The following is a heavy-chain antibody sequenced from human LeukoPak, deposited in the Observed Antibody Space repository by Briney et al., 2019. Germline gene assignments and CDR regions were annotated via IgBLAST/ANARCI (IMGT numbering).Heavy chain of an antibody. CDR2: INHSGST. CDR3: ARVYGSGSYASRRFDY. D-gene: IGHD3-10*01. CDR1: GGAFSGYY. V-gene: IGHV4-34*01. J-gene: IGHJ4*02. Sequence: SETLSLTCAVYGGAFSGYYWSWIRQPPGKGLEWIGEINHSGSTNYNPSLKSRVTISVDTSKNQFSLKLSSVTAADTAVYYCARVYGSGSYASRRFDYWGQGTLVTVSS.